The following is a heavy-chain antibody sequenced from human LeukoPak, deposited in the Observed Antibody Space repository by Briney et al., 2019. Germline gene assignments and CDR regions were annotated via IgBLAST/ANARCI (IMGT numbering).Heavy chain of an antibody. V-gene: IGHV3-9*03. CDR2: ISWNSGSI. J-gene: IGHJ3*02. D-gene: IGHD1-26*01. CDR1: GFTFDDYA. CDR3: AKDMGLVGANAFDI. Sequence: GRSLRLSCAASGFTFDDYAMHWVRQAPGKGLEWVSGISWNSGSIGYADSVKGRFTISRDNAKNSLYLQMNSLRAEDMALYYCAKDMGLVGANAFDIWGQGTMVTVSS.